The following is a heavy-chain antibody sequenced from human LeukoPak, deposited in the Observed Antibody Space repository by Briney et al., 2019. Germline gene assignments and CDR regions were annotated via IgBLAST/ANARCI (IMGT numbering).Heavy chain of an antibody. V-gene: IGHV4-39*07. CDR3: ARVFLSLGWFDP. D-gene: IGHD2-2*01. CDR2: IYYSGST. CDR1: GGSISSSSYY. J-gene: IGHJ5*02. Sequence: SETLSLTCTVSGGSISSSSYYWGWIRQPPGKGLEWIGSIYYSGSTYYNPSLKSRVTISVDTSKNQFSLKLSSVTAADTAVYYCARVFLSLGWFDPWGQGTLVTVSS.